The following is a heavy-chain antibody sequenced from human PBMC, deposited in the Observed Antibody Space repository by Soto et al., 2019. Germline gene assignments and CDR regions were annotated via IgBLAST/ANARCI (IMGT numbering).Heavy chain of an antibody. V-gene: IGHV3-72*01. Sequence: EVQLVNSGGGLVQPGGSLRLSCAASGFTLSDHYIDWVRQAPGKGLEWVGRSRNKAYSYTTEFAASVKGRFTISRDDSMNSLYLQTNSLKIERSLLYYSTPGVNQWGSLNCWGQGTLVTVSS. CDR1: GFTLSDHY. J-gene: IGHJ4*02. CDR2: SRNKAYSYTT. CDR3: TPGVNQWGSLNC. D-gene: IGHD2-8*01.